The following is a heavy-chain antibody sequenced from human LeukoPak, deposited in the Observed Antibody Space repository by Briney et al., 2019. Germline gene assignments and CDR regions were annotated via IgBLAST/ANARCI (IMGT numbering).Heavy chain of an antibody. V-gene: IGHV4-59*01. CDR1: GGSISSYY. CDR3: ARGLHGGNPYYFDY. Sequence: SETLSLTCTVSGGSISSYYWSWIRQPPGKGLEWIGYIYYSGSTNYNPSLKSRVTISVDTSKNQFSLKLSSVTAADTAVYYCARGLHGGNPYYFDYWGQGTLVTVSS. J-gene: IGHJ4*02. CDR2: IYYSGST. D-gene: IGHD4-23*01.